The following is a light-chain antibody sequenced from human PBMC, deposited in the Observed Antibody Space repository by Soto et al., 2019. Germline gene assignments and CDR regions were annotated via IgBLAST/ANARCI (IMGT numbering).Light chain of an antibody. CDR2: GAS. CDR1: QSVSSSY. J-gene: IGKJ3*01. V-gene: IGKV3-20*01. CDR3: QQYGSSPLT. Sequence: EIVLTQSPGTLSLSPGERATLSCRASQSVSSSYLAWYQQKPGQAPRLLIYGASSRATGITDRFSGSGSGTDFTLTISRLEPEDFAEYYCQQYGSSPLTFGPGTKVDIK.